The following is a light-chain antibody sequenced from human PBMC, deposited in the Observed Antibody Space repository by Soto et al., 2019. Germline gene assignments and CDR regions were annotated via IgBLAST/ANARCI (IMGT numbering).Light chain of an antibody. CDR3: AAWDDSLSGYV. CDR1: SSNIGSDY. CDR2: SSD. V-gene: IGLV1-47*02. Sequence: QSVLTQPPSASGTPGQRVTISCSGSSSNIGSDYVYWYQQLPGTAPKLLIYSSDQRPSGVPDRFSGSKSGTSASLAISGLRSEDEADYYCAAWDDSLSGYVFXTGTKVTVL. J-gene: IGLJ1*01.